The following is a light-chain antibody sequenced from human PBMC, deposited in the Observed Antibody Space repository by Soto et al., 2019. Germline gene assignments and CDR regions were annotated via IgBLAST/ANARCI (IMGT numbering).Light chain of an antibody. CDR1: QSVTTQ. CDR3: QHYGSSPS. Sequence: LTQSPGTLSLSPGETDTLSCRASQSVTTQLAWYQQQPGPAPRLLIYGASSRATGLPDRFSGGASGTDSTLTISRMDPDDVALYYRQHYGSSPSFGQGTKVDIK. CDR2: GAS. V-gene: IGKV3-20*01. J-gene: IGKJ1*01.